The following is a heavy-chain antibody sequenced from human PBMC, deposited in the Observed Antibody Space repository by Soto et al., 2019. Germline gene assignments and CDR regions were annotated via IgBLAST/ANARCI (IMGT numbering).Heavy chain of an antibody. Sequence: QVQLVQSGAEVKKPGASVKVSCKASGYSFTRYGISWVRQAPGQGLEWMGWISGYNANTNYPENLQGRVIMTTDTSTSIAYIEVRNLVSDDTSMYYCARTGDVFYYYYGLDVWGQGTTVTVSS. CDR1: GYSFTRYG. CDR3: ARTGDVFYYYYGLDV. CDR2: ISGYNANT. D-gene: IGHD7-27*01. V-gene: IGHV1-18*01. J-gene: IGHJ6*02.